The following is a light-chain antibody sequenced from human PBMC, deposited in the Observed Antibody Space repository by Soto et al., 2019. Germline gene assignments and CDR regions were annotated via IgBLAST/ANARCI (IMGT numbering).Light chain of an antibody. CDR1: QSVSSSY. CDR2: GAS. J-gene: IGKJ3*01. Sequence: EIVLTQSPGTLSLSPGERATLSCRASQSVSSSYLAWYQQKPGQAPRLLIYGASSRATGIPDRFSGSGSGTDFTLTISRLEPEDFAVYYCQQYGSSPGWVFGPGTKVDIK. V-gene: IGKV3-20*01. CDR3: QQYGSSPGWV.